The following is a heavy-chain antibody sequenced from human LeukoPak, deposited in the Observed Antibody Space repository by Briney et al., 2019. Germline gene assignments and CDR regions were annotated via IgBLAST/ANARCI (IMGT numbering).Heavy chain of an antibody. J-gene: IGHJ4*02. CDR2: VNYDGSEK. Sequence: GGSLRLSCAASGFTFSSYWMGWVRQAPGKGLEWVANVNYDGSEKYYVDSVKGRFTISRDNARNSLYLQMNSLRAEDTAVYYCARVSVGATNYFDFWGQGTLVTVSS. CDR1: GFTFSSYW. V-gene: IGHV3-7*04. D-gene: IGHD1-26*01. CDR3: ARVSVGATNYFDF.